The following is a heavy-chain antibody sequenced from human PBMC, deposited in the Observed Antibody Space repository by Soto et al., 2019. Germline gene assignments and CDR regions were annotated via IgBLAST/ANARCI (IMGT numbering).Heavy chain of an antibody. J-gene: IGHJ4*02. Sequence: SETLSLTCTVSVGSVSSGSYYWSWIRQPPGKGLEWIGYIYYSGSTNYNPSLKSRVTISVDTSKNQFSLKLSSVTAADTAVYYCAREEYYYDSSGYSWGQGTLVTGSA. D-gene: IGHD3-22*01. CDR2: IYYSGST. CDR1: VGSVSSGSYY. V-gene: IGHV4-61*01. CDR3: AREEYYYDSSGYS.